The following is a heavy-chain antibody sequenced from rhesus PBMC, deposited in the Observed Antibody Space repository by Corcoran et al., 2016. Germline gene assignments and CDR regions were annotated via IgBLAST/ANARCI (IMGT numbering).Heavy chain of an antibody. D-gene: IGHD2-21*01. V-gene: IGHV4-122*02. Sequence: QVQLQESGPGLVKPSETLSLTCAVSGGSISSGYYYWSWIRQPPGKGLEWIGYITYSGSTNYNPSLKSRVTLSVDTSKNQLSLKLSSVTAADTAVYYCARYCTGSGCYAGLDSWGQGVVVTVSS. CDR3: ARYCTGSGCYAGLDS. CDR2: ITYSGST. CDR1: GGSISSGYYY. J-gene: IGHJ6*01.